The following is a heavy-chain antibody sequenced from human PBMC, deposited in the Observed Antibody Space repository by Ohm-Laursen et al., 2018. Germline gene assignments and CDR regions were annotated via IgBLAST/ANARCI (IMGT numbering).Heavy chain of an antibody. J-gene: IGHJ1*01. CDR2: IYNSGST. CDR1: GGSISSYY. CDR3: ARQDEVDQYFQH. Sequence: TLSLTCSVSGGSISSYYWSWLRQPPGKGLEWIGYIYNSGSTNYNPSLKSRVTITVDTSKYQFPLMRSSVTAADTAVYYCARQDEVDQYFQHWGQGTLVTVSS. D-gene: IGHD2-15*01. V-gene: IGHV4-59*08.